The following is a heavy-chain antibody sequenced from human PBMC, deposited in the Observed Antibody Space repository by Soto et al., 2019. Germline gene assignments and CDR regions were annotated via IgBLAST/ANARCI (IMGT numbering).Heavy chain of an antibody. CDR3: ARGGGSTKVDS. Sequence: QVQLQESGPGLVKPSQTLSLTCTVSGGSITSSGYYWSWIRQHPGEGLEWIGFTSNSGSTSYNPSLTSRVTTSVDTSSNQFSLNLKSVTAADTAVYYCARGGGSTKVDSWGQGTLVTVSP. J-gene: IGHJ4*02. CDR1: GGSITSSGYY. V-gene: IGHV4-31*03. CDR2: TSNSGST. D-gene: IGHD2-2*01.